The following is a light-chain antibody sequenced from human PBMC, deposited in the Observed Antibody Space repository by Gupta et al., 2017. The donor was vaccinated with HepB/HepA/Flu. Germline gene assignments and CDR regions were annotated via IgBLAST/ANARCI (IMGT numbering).Light chain of an antibody. J-gene: IGKJ4*01. CDR3: QQRSNWPPDT. CDR1: QSVSSY. Sequence: EIVLTQSPATLSLSPGERATLSCRASQSVSSYLAWYQQKPGQAPRLLIYDASNRATGIPARFSGSGCGKDLTLTISSREPEDFAVYYCQQRSNWPPDTFGRGTKVDIK. CDR2: DAS. V-gene: IGKV3-11*01.